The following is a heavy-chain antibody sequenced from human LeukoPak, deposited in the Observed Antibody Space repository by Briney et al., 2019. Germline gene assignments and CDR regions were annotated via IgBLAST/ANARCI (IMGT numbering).Heavy chain of an antibody. D-gene: IGHD4-17*01. V-gene: IGHV4-59*01. Sequence: SETLSLTCTVSGGSISSYYWSWIRQPPGKGLEWIGYIYYSGSTNYNPSLKSRVTISVDTSKNQFSLKLSSVTAADTAVYYCARGHTAVTRHFDFWGQGTLVTVSS. J-gene: IGHJ4*02. CDR2: IYYSGST. CDR1: GGSISSYY. CDR3: ARGHTAVTRHFDF.